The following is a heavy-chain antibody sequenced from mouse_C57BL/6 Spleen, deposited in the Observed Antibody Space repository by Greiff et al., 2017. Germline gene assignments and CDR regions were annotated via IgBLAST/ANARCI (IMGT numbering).Heavy chain of an antibody. D-gene: IGHD2-2*01. CDR1: GFTFTDYY. Sequence: EVQGVESGGGLVQPGGSLSLSCAASGFTFTDYYMSWVRQPPGKALEWLGFIRNKANGYTTEYSASVQGRFTISRDNSQSILYLQMNALRAEDSATYYCASSMVGYFDGWGTGTTVTVSS. V-gene: IGHV7-3*01. J-gene: IGHJ1*03. CDR3: ASSMVGYFDG. CDR2: IRNKANGYTT.